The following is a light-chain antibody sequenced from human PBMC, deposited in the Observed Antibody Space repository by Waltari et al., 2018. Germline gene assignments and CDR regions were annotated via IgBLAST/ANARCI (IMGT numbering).Light chain of an antibody. CDR2: RKN. CDR3: AARDDSLSGWV. J-gene: IGLJ3*02. V-gene: IGLV1-47*01. CDR1: SSNIGSNY. Sequence: QSVLTQPPSASGTPGQRVTISCSGNSSNIGSNYLSRYQQLPGTAPKLLIYRKNQRPSGVPDRFSGSKSGTSASLAISGPRSEDEADYYCAARDDSLSGWVFGGGTKLTVL.